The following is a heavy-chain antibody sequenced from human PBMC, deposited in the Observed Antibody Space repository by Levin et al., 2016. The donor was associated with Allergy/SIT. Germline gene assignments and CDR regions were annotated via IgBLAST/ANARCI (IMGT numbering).Heavy chain of an antibody. Sequence: WIRQPPGKGLEWVGRIKSKTDGGTTDYAAPVKGRFTISRDDSKNTLYLQMNSLKTEDTAMYYCTTDSSSWFYDNGMDVWGQGTTVTVSS. D-gene: IGHD6-13*01. V-gene: IGHV3-15*05. CDR3: TTDSSSWFYDNGMDV. J-gene: IGHJ6*02. CDR2: IKSKTDGGTT.